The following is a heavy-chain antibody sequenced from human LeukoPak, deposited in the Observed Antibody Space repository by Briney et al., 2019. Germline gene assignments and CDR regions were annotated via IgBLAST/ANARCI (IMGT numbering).Heavy chain of an antibody. J-gene: IGHJ5*02. V-gene: IGHV1-2*04. CDR3: ARVVWFGAAAGQLNWFDP. CDR1: GYTFTGYY. CDR2: INPNSGGT. Sequence: ASVKVSCKASGYTFTGYYMHWVRQAPGQGLEWMGWINPNSGGTNYAQKFQGWVTMTRDTSISTAYMELSRLRSDDTAVYYCARVVWFGAAAGQLNWFDPWGQGTLVTVSS. D-gene: IGHD6-13*01.